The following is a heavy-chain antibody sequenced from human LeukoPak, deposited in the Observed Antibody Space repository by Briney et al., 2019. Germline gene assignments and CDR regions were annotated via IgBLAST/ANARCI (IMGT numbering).Heavy chain of an antibody. V-gene: IGHV4-59*01. D-gene: IGHD6-6*01. Sequence: PSETLSLTCLVSGEPISSYYWSWIRQAPGRGPEYIGNVYYNGNTNYNPSLKSRVAISVDASKNQFSLKLSSVTAADTAVYYCARWGIAARLFDYWGQGTLVTVSS. J-gene: IGHJ4*02. CDR3: ARWGIAARLFDY. CDR2: VYYNGNT. CDR1: GEPISSYY.